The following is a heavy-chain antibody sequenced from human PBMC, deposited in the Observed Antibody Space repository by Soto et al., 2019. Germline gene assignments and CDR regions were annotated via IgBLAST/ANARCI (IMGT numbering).Heavy chain of an antibody. V-gene: IGHV4-31*03. CDR1: GGSISSGGYY. Sequence: TSETLSLTCTVSGGSISSGGYYWSWIRQHPGKGLEWIGYIYYSGSTYYNPSLKSRVTISVDTSKNQFSLKLSSVTAADTAVYYCASRSIVGALFDYWGQGTLVTVSS. D-gene: IGHD1-26*01. CDR2: IYYSGST. J-gene: IGHJ4*02. CDR3: ASRSIVGALFDY.